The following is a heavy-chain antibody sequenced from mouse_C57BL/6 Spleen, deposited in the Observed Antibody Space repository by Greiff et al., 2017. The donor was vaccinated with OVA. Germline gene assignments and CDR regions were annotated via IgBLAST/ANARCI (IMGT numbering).Heavy chain of an antibody. CDR2: INPGIGGT. Sequence: QVQLQQPGAELVKPGASVKMSCKASGYTFTSYWITWVKQRPGQGLEWIGDINPGIGGTNYNEKFKSKATLTVDTSSSTAYMQLSSLTSEDSAVYYCARRLRYAMDYWGQGTSVTVSS. V-gene: IGHV1-55*01. J-gene: IGHJ4*01. CDR1: GYTFTSYW. CDR3: ARRLRYAMDY. D-gene: IGHD1-2*01.